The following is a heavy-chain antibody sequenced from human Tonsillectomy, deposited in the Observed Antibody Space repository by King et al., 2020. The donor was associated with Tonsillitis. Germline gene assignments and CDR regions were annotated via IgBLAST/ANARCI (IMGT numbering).Heavy chain of an antibody. CDR1: GGSISSNSFY. D-gene: IGHD4-17*01. Sequence: QLQESGPGLVKPSETLSLNFTGSGGSISSNSFYCGLVSQPPGKSLDLIGNVYYSGSTYCNPSLKIRVTISVDTSTNQVSLQLSSVTAADTAVYYCARDRDYGNYDYWGQGTLVTVSS. V-gene: IGHV4-39*01. CDR2: VYYSGST. J-gene: IGHJ4*02. CDR3: ARDRDYGNYDY.